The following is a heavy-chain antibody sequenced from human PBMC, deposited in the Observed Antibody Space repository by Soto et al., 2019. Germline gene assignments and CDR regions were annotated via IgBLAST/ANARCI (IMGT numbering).Heavy chain of an antibody. Sequence: QVQLVQSGAEVKKPGSSVKVSCKASGGTFSSYGISWVRQAPGQGLEWMGGIIPIFGTADYAQEFQGRVTSTADESTSTAYMQLSSLRSEDTAVYYCASHSYVTANYYYYGMDVWGQGTTVTVSS. J-gene: IGHJ6*02. CDR2: IIPIFGTA. D-gene: IGHD5-18*01. CDR3: ASHSYVTANYYYYGMDV. V-gene: IGHV1-69*12. CDR1: GGTFSSYG.